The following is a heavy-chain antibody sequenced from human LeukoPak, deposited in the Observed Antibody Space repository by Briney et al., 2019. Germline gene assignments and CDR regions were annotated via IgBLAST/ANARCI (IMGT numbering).Heavy chain of an antibody. J-gene: IGHJ4*02. V-gene: IGHV3-23*01. CDR3: AKTPMVRGVIIYFDY. Sequence: GGSLRLSCAASGFTFSSYAMSWVRQAPGKGLEGGSGISGSCGSTYYADSVKGRFTISRDNSKNTLYLQMNSLRAEDTAVYYCAKTPMVRGVIIYFDYWGQGTLVTVSS. CDR1: GFTFSSYA. CDR2: ISGSCGST. D-gene: IGHD3-10*01.